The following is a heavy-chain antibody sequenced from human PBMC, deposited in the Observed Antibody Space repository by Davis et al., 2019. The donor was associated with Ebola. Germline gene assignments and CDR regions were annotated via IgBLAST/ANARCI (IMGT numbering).Heavy chain of an antibody. CDR3: TRGLRARSSGYFPSDY. Sequence: GESLKISCRASGFTFGDYAMSWFRQAPGKGLEWIGFIRSKAYGGTTEYAASVKGRFTISRDDSKTIAYLQMNSLKTEDTAVYYCTRGLRARSSGYFPSDYWGQGTLVTVSS. CDR2: IRSKAYGGTT. D-gene: IGHD3-22*01. V-gene: IGHV3-49*03. J-gene: IGHJ4*02. CDR1: GFTFGDYA.